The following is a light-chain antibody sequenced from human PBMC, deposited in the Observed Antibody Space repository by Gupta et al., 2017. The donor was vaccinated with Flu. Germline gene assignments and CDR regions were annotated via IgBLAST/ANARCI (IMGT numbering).Light chain of an antibody. CDR3: QVWDGRSDQFV. CDR1: NIGRYS. CDR2: DDY. V-gene: IGLV3-21*02. J-gene: IGLJ1*01. Sequence: SYVVTQTPEVSVAPGQTATIPCGGNNIGRYSVHWYRQKPGQAPVLVVYDDYARPSGIPERFSGSNSGNMATLTISRVEAGDEADYYCQVWDGRSDQFVFGAGTKVTVL.